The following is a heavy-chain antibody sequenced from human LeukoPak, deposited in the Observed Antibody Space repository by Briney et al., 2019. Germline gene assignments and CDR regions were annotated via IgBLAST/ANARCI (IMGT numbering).Heavy chain of an antibody. CDR2: INPSGGST. J-gene: IGHJ6*02. CDR1: GYTFTSYY. D-gene: IGHD2-2*01. CDR3: AREAFIVVVPAAISGYYGMDV. Sequence: ASVKVSCKASGYTFTSYYMHWVRQAPGQGLEWMGIINPSGGSTSYAQKFQGRVTMTRDTSTSTVYMELSSLRSEDTAVYYCAREAFIVVVPAAISGYYGMDVWGQGTTVTVSS. V-gene: IGHV1-46*01.